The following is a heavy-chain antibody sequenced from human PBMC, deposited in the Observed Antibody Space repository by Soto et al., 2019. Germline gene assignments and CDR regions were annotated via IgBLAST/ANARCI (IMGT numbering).Heavy chain of an antibody. J-gene: IGHJ4*02. Sequence: PWWSLRLSCSASVFTFGDFTMHWIRQVPGKGLEWVSLISWNADSIYYGDSVQGRFTISRDNSKNSLYLQMTSLRPDDTALYYCVRGTGNSFASYYFDYWGQGTQVTVSS. CDR1: VFTFGDFT. V-gene: IGHV3-43*01. D-gene: IGHD3-16*01. CDR3: VRGTGNSFASYYFDY. CDR2: ISWNADSI.